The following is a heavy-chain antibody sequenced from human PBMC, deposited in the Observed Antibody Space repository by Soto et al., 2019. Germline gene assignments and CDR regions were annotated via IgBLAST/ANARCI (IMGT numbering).Heavy chain of an antibody. CDR3: ARDYYRFNSGYGFSMDV. D-gene: IGHD5-12*01. Sequence: GSLRLSCAASGFTFSSYAMHWVRQAPGKGLEWVAVISYDGSNKYYADSVKGRFTISRDNPKNTLYLQMNSLRAEDTAVYYCARDYYRFNSGYGFSMDVWGQGTTVTVSS. CDR2: ISYDGSNK. J-gene: IGHJ6*02. V-gene: IGHV3-30-3*01. CDR1: GFTFSSYA.